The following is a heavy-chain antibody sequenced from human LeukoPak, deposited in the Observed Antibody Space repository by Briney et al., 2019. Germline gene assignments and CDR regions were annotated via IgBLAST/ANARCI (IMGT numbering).Heavy chain of an antibody. V-gene: IGHV4-38-2*01. CDR3: ARQISMVRGIPHYYMDV. D-gene: IGHD3-10*01. Sequence: SETLSLTCAVSGYSISSGYYWGWIRQPPGKGLEWIGSIYYSGSTYYNPSLKSRVTISVDTSKNQFSLKLSSVTAADTAVYYCARQISMVRGIPHYYMDVWGKGTTVTVSS. CDR2: IYYSGST. J-gene: IGHJ6*03. CDR1: GYSISSGYY.